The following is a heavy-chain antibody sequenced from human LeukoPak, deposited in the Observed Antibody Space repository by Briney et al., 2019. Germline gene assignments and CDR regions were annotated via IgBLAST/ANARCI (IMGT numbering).Heavy chain of an antibody. D-gene: IGHD6-25*01. V-gene: IGHV3-7*01. Sequence: GGSLRLSFAASGFTFSSYWMNWVRQAPGKGLEWVANIKQDGSETYYVDSVKGRFNISRDNAKNSLFLQMNSLRGEDTAVYYCARSGGRGSGWAYWGQGILVTVSS. J-gene: IGHJ4*02. CDR2: IKQDGSET. CDR3: ARSGGRGSGWAY. CDR1: GFTFSSYW.